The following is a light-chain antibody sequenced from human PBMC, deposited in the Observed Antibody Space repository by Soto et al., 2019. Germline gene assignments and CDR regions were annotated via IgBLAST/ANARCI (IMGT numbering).Light chain of an antibody. Sequence: QAVVTQEPSLTVSPGGTVTLTCASSAGAVTSAYYTNWLQQKPGQAPRALISSTSEKHSWTPARFSGSLLGGNAALTLSAAQPEDEADYYCLLYYGGAQVLFGGGTKLTVL. CDR1: AGAVTSAYY. J-gene: IGLJ2*01. V-gene: IGLV7-43*01. CDR3: LLYYGGAQVL. CDR2: STS.